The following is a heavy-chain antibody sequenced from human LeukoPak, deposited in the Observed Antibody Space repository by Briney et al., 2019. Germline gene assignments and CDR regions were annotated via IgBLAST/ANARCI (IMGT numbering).Heavy chain of an antibody. D-gene: IGHD5-18*01. CDR2: INSDGSST. CDR1: GFTFSSYW. V-gene: IGHV3-74*01. CDR3: ARGSGYSYGPFDY. Sequence: PGGSLRLSCAASGFTFSSYWMHWVRQAPGKGLGWVSRINSDGSSTSYADSVKGRFTISRDNAKNTLYLQMNSLRAEDTAVYYCARGSGYSYGPFDYWGQGTLVTVSS. J-gene: IGHJ4*02.